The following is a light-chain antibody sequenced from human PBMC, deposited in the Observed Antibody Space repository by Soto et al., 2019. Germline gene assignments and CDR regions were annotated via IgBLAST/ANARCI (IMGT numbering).Light chain of an antibody. J-gene: IGLJ3*02. CDR1: SGDVGGYNF. V-gene: IGLV2-11*01. Sequence: QSALTQPRSVSGSPGQSVTISCTGASGDVGGYNFVSWYQQHPGKAPTLMIFDVSQRPSGVPDRFSGSKSGNTASLTISGRQAEDEADYYCCSYGGSYNWVFGGGTKLTVL. CDR2: DVS. CDR3: CSYGGSYNWV.